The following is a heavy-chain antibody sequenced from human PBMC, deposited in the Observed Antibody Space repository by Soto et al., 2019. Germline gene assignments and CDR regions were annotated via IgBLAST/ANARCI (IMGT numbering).Heavy chain of an antibody. CDR1: GFSVSRYY. CDR3: ARGGGVFSSSYDF. J-gene: IGHJ4*02. CDR2: IYSGGST. Sequence: EVQLVESGGGLIQPGGSLRLSCVASGFSVSRYYMSWVRQAPGQGLEWVSVIYSGGSTYYADSVKGRFTISRDNSKTTLYLQMNSLRAEDTAVYYCARGGGVFSSSYDFWGQGALVTVSS. V-gene: IGHV3-53*01. D-gene: IGHD6-13*01.